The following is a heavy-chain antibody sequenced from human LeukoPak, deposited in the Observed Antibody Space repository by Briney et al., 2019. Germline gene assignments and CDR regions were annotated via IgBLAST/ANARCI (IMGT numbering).Heavy chain of an antibody. D-gene: IGHD3-10*01. CDR2: ISGGGETT. CDR3: AKGHYYGSTSYLGYFDS. CDR1: GFTFSSYA. V-gene: IGHV3-23*01. Sequence: GGSLRLSCAASGFTFSSYAMSWVRQAPGKGLEWVSSISGGGETTYYADSVKGRFTISRDNSKNTLYLQMNSLRAEDTAVYYCAKGHYYGSTSYLGYFDSWGQGTLVTVSS. J-gene: IGHJ4*02.